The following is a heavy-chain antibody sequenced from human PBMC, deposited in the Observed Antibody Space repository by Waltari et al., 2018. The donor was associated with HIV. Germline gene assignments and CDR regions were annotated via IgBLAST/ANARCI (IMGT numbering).Heavy chain of an antibody. J-gene: IGHJ4*02. CDR2: VYYTGST. CDR1: GGSIRTSSFY. CDR3: ARHMISERGSYDILTGFDY. Sequence: QLQLQESGPGLVTPSEPLSLTCSVSGGSIRTSSFYWAWIRQAPGKGLEWIGSVYYTGSTFYNPSLESRLSVSVDTSKKEVSLRLSSVTAADTAVYYCARHMISERGSYDILTGFDYWGQGTLVTVSS. V-gene: IGHV4-39*01. D-gene: IGHD3-9*01.